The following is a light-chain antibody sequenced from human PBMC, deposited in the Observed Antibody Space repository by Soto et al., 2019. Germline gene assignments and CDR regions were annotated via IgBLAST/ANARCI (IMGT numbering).Light chain of an antibody. V-gene: IGKV3-15*01. J-gene: IGKJ5*01. CDR2: YAS. CDR1: QSVRNN. CDR3: QQYNNWPTIT. Sequence: EIMMTQSPATLSVSPGERATLSCRASQSVRNNIAWYHQKPGQAPRLLIYYASTRATGIPARFSGSGSGTALNLVISSLQSEDFALYYCQQYNNWPTITFGQGTRLEF.